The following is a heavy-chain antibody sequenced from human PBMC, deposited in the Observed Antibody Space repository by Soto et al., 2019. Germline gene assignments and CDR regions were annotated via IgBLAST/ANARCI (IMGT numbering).Heavy chain of an antibody. CDR2: ISAYNGNT. D-gene: IGHD4-17*01. Sequence: ASLKVSCKASGYTCTSYGISWVRQAPGQGLEWMGWISAYNGNTNYAQKLQGRVTMTTDTSTSTAYMELRSLRSDDTAVYYCARDTYGGNSIHAFDIWGQGTMVTVSS. V-gene: IGHV1-18*01. CDR1: GYTCTSYG. CDR3: ARDTYGGNSIHAFDI. J-gene: IGHJ3*02.